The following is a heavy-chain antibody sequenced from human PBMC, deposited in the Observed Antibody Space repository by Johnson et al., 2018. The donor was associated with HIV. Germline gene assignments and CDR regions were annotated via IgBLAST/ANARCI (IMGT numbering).Heavy chain of an antibody. CDR2: IWYDGSNK. D-gene: IGHD3-16*01. CDR3: AKRLTYANSLDAFDI. V-gene: IGHV3-33*06. Sequence: QVQLVESGGGVVQPGRSLRLSCAASGFIFSSYGVHWVRQAPGKGLEWVAVIWYDGSNKYYADSVKGRFTISRDNSKNTLYLQMKSLRAEDTAVYYCAKRLTYANSLDAFDIWGQGTMVTVSS. CDR1: GFIFSSYG. J-gene: IGHJ3*02.